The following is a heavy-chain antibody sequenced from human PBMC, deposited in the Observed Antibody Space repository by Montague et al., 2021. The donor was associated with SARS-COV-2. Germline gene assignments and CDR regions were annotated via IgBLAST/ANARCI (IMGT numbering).Heavy chain of an antibody. CDR3: VRTRDNNKSGLLYAMDV. CDR1: GFSLTTSAMC. Sequence: PALVKPTQTLTLTCTFSGFSLTTSAMCVSWIRQPPGKALEWLARXDWDCDEYYSSSLKSRLTITKDTSKDQVVLTMTNMDPADTATNYCVRTRDNNKSGLLYAMDVWGTGNTVTVSS. D-gene: IGHD6-25*01. J-gene: IGHJ6*04. V-gene: IGHV2-70*11. CDR2: XDWDCDE.